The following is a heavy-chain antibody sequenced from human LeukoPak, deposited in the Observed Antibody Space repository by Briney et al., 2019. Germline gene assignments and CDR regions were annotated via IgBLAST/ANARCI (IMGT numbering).Heavy chain of an antibody. CDR3: AKPGKAGIAVAGRNY. J-gene: IGHJ4*02. Sequence: GGSLRLSCAASGFTFSSYAMSWVRQAPGKGLEWVSAISGSGGSTYYADSVKGRFTISRDNSKNTLYLQMNSLRAEDTAVYYCAKPGKAGIAVAGRNYWGQGTLVTVSS. D-gene: IGHD6-19*01. V-gene: IGHV3-23*01. CDR2: ISGSGGST. CDR1: GFTFSSYA.